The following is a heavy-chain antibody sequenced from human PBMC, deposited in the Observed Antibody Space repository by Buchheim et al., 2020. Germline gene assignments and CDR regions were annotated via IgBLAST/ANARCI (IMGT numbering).Heavy chain of an antibody. CDR2: INHSGST. D-gene: IGHD2-2*01. V-gene: IGHV4-34*01. Sequence: QVQLQESGPGLVKPSETLSLTCAVYGGSFSGYYWSWIRQPPGKGLEWIGEINHSGSTNYNPSLKSRVTISVDTSKNQFSLKLSSVTAADTAVYYCARGSNLGYWGQGTL. CDR3: ARGSNLGY. CDR1: GGSFSGYY. J-gene: IGHJ4*02.